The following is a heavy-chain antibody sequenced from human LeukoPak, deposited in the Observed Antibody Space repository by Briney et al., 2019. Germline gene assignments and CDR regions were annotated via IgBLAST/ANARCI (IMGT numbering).Heavy chain of an antibody. V-gene: IGHV3-23*01. J-gene: IGHJ4*02. Sequence: PGGSLRLSCAASGFTFSNYPMSWVRQAPGKGLEWVSAISGSGGTTYYADSVKGRFTISRDNSKNTLYLQMNSLRGEDTAVYHCAKGTLAVAALFDYWGQGTLVTVSA. CDR3: AKGTLAVAALFDY. CDR2: ISGSGGTT. D-gene: IGHD6-19*01. CDR1: GFTFSNYP.